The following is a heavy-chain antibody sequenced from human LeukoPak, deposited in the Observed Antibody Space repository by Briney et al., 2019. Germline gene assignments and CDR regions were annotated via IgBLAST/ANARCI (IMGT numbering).Heavy chain of an antibody. CDR1: GGSISSYY. D-gene: IGHD3-22*01. V-gene: IGHV4-59*01. CDR2: IYYSGST. CDR3: ARINYYDSSGYYTEPAFDI. Sequence: PSETLSLTCTVSGGSISSYYWIWIRRPPGKGLEWIGYIYYSGSTNYNPSLKSRVTISVDTSKNQYSLKLSSVTAADTAVYYCARINYYDSSGYYTEPAFDIWGQGTMVTVSS. J-gene: IGHJ3*02.